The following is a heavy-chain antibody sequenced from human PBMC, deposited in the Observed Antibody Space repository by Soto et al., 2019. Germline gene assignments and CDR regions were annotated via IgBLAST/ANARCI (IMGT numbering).Heavy chain of an antibody. Sequence: SETLSLTCAVSGGSISSSYWWNWVRQPPGKGLEWIGKIYHSGSTNYNPSLKNRVTISVDKSNNQFSLRLSSVTAADTAVYFCVTSLNYDFWRDGGRHYYFDYWGQGXLVTVSS. CDR3: VTSLNYDFWRDGGRHYYFDY. V-gene: IGHV4-4*02. D-gene: IGHD3-3*01. CDR2: IYHSGST. J-gene: IGHJ4*02. CDR1: GGSISSSYW.